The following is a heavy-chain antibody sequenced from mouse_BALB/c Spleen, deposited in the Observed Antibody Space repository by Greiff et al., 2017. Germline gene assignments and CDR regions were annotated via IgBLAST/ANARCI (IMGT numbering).Heavy chain of an antibody. CDR3: ARHSANYGDLYYFDY. V-gene: IGHV5-9-3*01. D-gene: IGHD1-1*01. Sequence: EVMLVESGGGLVKPGGSLKLSCAASGFTFSSYAMSWVRQTPEKRLEWVATISSGGSYTYYPDSVKGRFTISRDNAKNTLYLQMSSLRSEDTAMYYCARHSANYGDLYYFDYWGQGTTLTVSS. J-gene: IGHJ2*01. CDR1: GFTFSSYA. CDR2: ISSGGSYT.